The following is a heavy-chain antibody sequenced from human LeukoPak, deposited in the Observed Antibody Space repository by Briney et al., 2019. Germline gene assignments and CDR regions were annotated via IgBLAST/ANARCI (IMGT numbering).Heavy chain of an antibody. Sequence: PGGSLRLSCAASRFTFTNYWMIWVRQAPGKGLEWVANINEDGSEKYYVGSVEGRFTISRDNAKNSVFLQMNSLRADDTAMYYCASSSYSCSSSWGQGTLVTVSS. D-gene: IGHD6-6*01. CDR2: INEDGSEK. CDR1: RFTFTNYW. V-gene: IGHV3-7*01. CDR3: ASSSYSCSSS. J-gene: IGHJ5*02.